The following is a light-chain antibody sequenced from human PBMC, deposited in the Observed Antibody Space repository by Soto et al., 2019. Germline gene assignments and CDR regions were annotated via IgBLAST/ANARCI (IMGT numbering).Light chain of an antibody. CDR2: LGS. J-gene: IGKJ4*01. CDR1: QSLLHSDGYNY. CDR3: MQALQSPLT. V-gene: IGKV2-28*01. Sequence: DIVMTQSPLSLPVTPGEPASISCRSSQSLLHSDGYNYLDWFLQRPGQSPQLLIYLGSSRASGVPDRFSGIRSGTDFTLKISRVEAEDVGVYYCMQALQSPLTFGGGTKVDIK.